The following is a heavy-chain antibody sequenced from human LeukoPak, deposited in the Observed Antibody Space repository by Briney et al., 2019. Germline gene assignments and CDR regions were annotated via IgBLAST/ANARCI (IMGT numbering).Heavy chain of an antibody. Sequence: GGSLRLSCAASGFTFSTYSMNWVRQAPGKGAEWVSYISGSSTTIYYADSVKGRFTISRDNAKNSLFLQMRSLRAEDTTVYYCARDLNSYSPWGYWGQGTLVTVSS. J-gene: IGHJ4*02. D-gene: IGHD5-18*01. CDR2: ISGSSTTI. V-gene: IGHV3-48*01. CDR3: ARDLNSYSPWGY. CDR1: GFTFSTYS.